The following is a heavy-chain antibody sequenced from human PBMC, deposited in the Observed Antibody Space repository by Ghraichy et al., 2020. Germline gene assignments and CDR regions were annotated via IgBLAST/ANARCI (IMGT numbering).Heavy chain of an antibody. Sequence: WINPGNGNTKYSQNFQGRVTITRDTSAKTAYMELSSLRSEDTSVYYCARAKYSIGLQVGTDYWGQGTLGTVSS. CDR2: INPGNGNT. V-gene: IGHV1-3*01. J-gene: IGHJ4*02. D-gene: IGHD6-25*01. CDR3: ARAKYSIGLQVGTDY.